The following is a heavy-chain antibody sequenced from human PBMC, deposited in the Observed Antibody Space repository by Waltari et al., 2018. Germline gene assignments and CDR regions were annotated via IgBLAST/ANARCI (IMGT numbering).Heavy chain of an antibody. CDR1: GGSFSGYH. CDR2: INHGGGN. CDR3: ARGGVPDAYGSGSYYRNWFDP. V-gene: IGHV4-34*01. D-gene: IGHD3-10*01. J-gene: IGHJ5*02. Sequence: QVRLQEWGAGTLKPSQTLSLTCAVYGGSFSGYHWTWIRQPPGKGLEWLGEINHGGGNNYNPSLSSRITILIDTSKRQFSLGLSSVTAADTAVYYCARGGVPDAYGSGSYYRNWFDPWGQGTLATVSS.